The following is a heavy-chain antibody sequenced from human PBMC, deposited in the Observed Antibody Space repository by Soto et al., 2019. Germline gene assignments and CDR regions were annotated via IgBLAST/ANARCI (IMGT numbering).Heavy chain of an antibody. CDR2: IDSDGSST. J-gene: IGHJ6*02. CDR3: ARGRPYGMDV. Sequence: GGSLRLSCAASGFTFGSYWMNWVRQAPGKGLVWVSRIDSDGSSTTYADSVKGRFTTSRDNAKNTLYLQMSSLRVEDTAVYYCARGRPYGMDVWGQGTTVTVS. V-gene: IGHV3-74*01. CDR1: GFTFGSYW.